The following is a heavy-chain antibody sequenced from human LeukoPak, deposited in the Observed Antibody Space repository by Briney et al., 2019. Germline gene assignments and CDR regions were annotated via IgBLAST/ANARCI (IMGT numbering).Heavy chain of an antibody. CDR1: GLTFSNYE. D-gene: IGHD6-13*01. CDR3: ATASGGWYRYYFDS. V-gene: IGHV3-48*03. CDR2: ISSCANMI. Sequence: GGSLRLSCAASGLTFSNYEMNWVRQAPGKGLEWLSYISSCANMIFYAESVKGRFTISRDNAKNSLYLQMNSLGAEDTAIYYCATASGGWYRYYFDSWGQGILVTVSS. J-gene: IGHJ4*02.